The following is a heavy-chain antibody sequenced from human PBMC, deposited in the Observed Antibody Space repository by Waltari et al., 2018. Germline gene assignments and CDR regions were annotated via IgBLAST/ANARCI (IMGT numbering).Heavy chain of an antibody. CDR1: VFIFSDSA. J-gene: IGHJ4*02. Sequence: EEQMVESGGDLVQPGGSLNLSCAASVFIFSDSAIHWVRQAPGKGLEWVGRIRTRTNNYATAYGASVKGRFTISRDDSRNVAYLQMNSLKTEDTALYYCSRHDPLDYWGQGTLVTVSS. CDR3: SRHDPLDY. CDR2: IRTRTNNYAT. V-gene: IGHV3-73*01.